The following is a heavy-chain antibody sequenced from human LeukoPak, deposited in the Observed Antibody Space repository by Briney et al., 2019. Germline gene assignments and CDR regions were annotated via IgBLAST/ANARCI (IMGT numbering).Heavy chain of an antibody. V-gene: IGHV4-34*01. D-gene: IGHD3-3*01. Sequence: PGGSLRLSCAASGFTFSSYWMHWVRQAPGKGLEWIGEINHSGSTNYNPSLKSRVTISVDTSKNQFSLKLSSVTAADTAVYYCARGGRSGYYKGTYYFDYWGQGTLVTVSS. CDR3: ARGGRSGYYKGTYYFDY. CDR1: GFTFSSYW. J-gene: IGHJ4*02. CDR2: INHSGST.